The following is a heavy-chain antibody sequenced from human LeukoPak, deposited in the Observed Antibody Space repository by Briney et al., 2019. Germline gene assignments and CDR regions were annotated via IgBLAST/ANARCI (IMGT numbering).Heavy chain of an antibody. J-gene: IGHJ4*02. V-gene: IGHV3-21*01. CDR1: GFTFSSYS. Sequence: GGSLRLSCAASGFTFSSYSMYWVHQAPGKGLEWVSSISSSSSYIYYADSVKGRFTISRDNAKNSLYLQMNSLRAEDTAVYYCARGSTVVNPTGYWGQGTLVTVSS. CDR2: ISSSSSYI. D-gene: IGHD4-23*01. CDR3: ARGSTVVNPTGY.